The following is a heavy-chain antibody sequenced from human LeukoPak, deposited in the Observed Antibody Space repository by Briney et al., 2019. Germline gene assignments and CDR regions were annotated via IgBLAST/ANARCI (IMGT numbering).Heavy chain of an antibody. J-gene: IGHJ4*02. CDR1: GFTFSSYG. Sequence: GGSLRLSCAASGFTFSSYGMNWVRQGPGKGQEWVSLISGSGGSTFYADSVKGRFTISRDNSKNTLYLQMNSLRAEDTAIYYCARGFSGWYNFRYWGQGTLVTVSS. V-gene: IGHV3-23*01. CDR3: ARGFSGWYNFRY. CDR2: ISGSGGST. D-gene: IGHD6-19*01.